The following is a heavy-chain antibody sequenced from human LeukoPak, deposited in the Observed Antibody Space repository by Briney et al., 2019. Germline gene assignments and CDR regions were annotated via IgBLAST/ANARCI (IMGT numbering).Heavy chain of an antibody. V-gene: IGHV3-48*03. CDR1: GFTFSSYE. J-gene: IGHJ4*02. D-gene: IGHD6-19*01. CDR3: ARDRGAVAGTSTGY. CDR2: ISSSGSTI. Sequence: GGSLRLSCAASGFTFSSYEMNWVRQAPGRGLEWVSYISSSGSTIYYADSVKGRFTISRENAKNSLYLQMNSLRAEDTAVYYCARDRGAVAGTSTGYWGQGTLVTVSS.